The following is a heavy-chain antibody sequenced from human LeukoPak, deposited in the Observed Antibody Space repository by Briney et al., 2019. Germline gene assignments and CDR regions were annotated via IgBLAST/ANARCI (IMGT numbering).Heavy chain of an antibody. CDR3: ARTPRYYGSGSYLAY. J-gene: IGHJ4*02. D-gene: IGHD3-10*01. CDR2: INHSGST. V-gene: IGHV4-34*01. CDR1: GGSFSGYY. Sequence: SETLSLTCAVYGGSFSGYYWSWIRQPPGKGLEWIGEINHSGSTNYNPSLKSRVTISVDTSKNQFSLKLSSVTAADTAVYYCARTPRYYGSGSYLAYWGQGTLVTVS.